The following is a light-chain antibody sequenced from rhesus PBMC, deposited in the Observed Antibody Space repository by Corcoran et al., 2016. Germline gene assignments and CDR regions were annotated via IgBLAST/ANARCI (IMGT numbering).Light chain of an antibody. V-gene: IGKV1S12*01. CDR1: PNLYSN. CDR2: AAS. Sequence: DIQMTQSPSALSASVGDRVTISCRASPNLYSNLAWYQQKPGKAPKLLIYAASSLQTGIPSRVSGSGSGTDFTLTISSLQPEDSAAYYCQHYYDNPYSFGQGTKVEIK. CDR3: QHYYDNPYS. J-gene: IGKJ2*01.